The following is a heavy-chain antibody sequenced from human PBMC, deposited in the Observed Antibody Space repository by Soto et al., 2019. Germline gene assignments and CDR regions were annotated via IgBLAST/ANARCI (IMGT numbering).Heavy chain of an antibody. Sequence: VQLVQSGAEVKKPGASVKVSCKASGYTFTSYDINWVRQATGQGLEWMGWMKPNSGNTGYAQKFQGRVTMARNTSISTAYMELSSLRSEDTAVYYCARFTTLYWYFDLWGRGTLVTVSS. CDR1: GYTFTSYD. J-gene: IGHJ2*01. D-gene: IGHD3-3*01. V-gene: IGHV1-8*01. CDR3: ARFTTLYWYFDL. CDR2: MKPNSGNT.